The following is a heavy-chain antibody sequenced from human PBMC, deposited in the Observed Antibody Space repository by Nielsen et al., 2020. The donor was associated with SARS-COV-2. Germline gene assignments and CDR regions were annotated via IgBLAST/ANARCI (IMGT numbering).Heavy chain of an antibody. CDR3: AKDLGDSSSWSFQH. V-gene: IGHV3-30*18. CDR1: GFTLSNYG. J-gene: IGHJ1*01. CDR2: ISYDGSNK. D-gene: IGHD6-13*01. Sequence: GGSLRLSCAASGFTLSNYGMHWVRQAPGKGLEWVAVISYDGSNKYYADSVKGRFTISRDNSKNTLYLQMNSLRAEDTAVYYCAKDLGDSSSWSFQHWGQGTLVTVSS.